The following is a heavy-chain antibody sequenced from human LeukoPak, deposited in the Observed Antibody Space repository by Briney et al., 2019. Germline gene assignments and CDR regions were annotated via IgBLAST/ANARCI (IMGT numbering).Heavy chain of an antibody. Sequence: GGSLRLSCAASGFIVSSNYMNWVRQAPGKGLEWVANIKQDGSEKYYVDSVKGRFTISRDNAKSSLFLQMNSLRAEDTAVYYCARDTRTFDYWGQGTLVTVSS. V-gene: IGHV3-7*01. CDR2: IKQDGSEK. J-gene: IGHJ4*02. D-gene: IGHD1-26*01. CDR3: ARDTRTFDY. CDR1: GFIVSSNY.